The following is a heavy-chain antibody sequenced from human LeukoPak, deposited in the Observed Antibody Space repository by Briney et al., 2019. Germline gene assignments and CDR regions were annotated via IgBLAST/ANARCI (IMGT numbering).Heavy chain of an antibody. Sequence: ASVKVSCKASGYTFTSYDITWVRQATGQGLGWMGWMNPNSGNTGYAQKFQGRVTITRNTSISTAYMELSSLRSEDTAVYYCARGLSIAAAGNYFDYWGRGTLVTASS. CDR2: MNPNSGNT. V-gene: IGHV1-8*03. J-gene: IGHJ4*02. CDR3: ARGLSIAAAGNYFDY. D-gene: IGHD6-13*01. CDR1: GYTFTSYD.